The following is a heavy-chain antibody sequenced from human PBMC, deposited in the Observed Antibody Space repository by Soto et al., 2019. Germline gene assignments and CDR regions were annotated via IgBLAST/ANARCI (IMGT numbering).Heavy chain of an antibody. Sequence: EVQLVESGGGLVKPGGSLRLSCAASGFTFSNAWMNWVRQAPGKGLEWVGRIKSKTDGGTTDYAAPVKGRFTISRDDSKNTLYLHMNSLKTEDTAVYYCTTDLAFGVVIIPVYYYGMDVWGQGTTVTVSS. CDR3: TTDLAFGVVIIPVYYYGMDV. CDR2: IKSKTDGGTT. V-gene: IGHV3-15*07. D-gene: IGHD3-3*01. CDR1: GFTFSNAW. J-gene: IGHJ6*02.